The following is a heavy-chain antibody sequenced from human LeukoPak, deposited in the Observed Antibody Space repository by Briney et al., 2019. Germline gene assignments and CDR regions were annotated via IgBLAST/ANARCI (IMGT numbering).Heavy chain of an antibody. CDR2: INPSGGST. V-gene: IGHV1-46*01. CDR3: ARDPLYGSGGGGYFDY. CDR1: GYTFTSYY. D-gene: IGHD3-10*01. J-gene: IGHJ4*02. Sequence: ASVKVSCKASGYTFTSYYMHWVRQAPGQGLEWMGIINPSGGSTSYAQKFQGRVTMTRDMSTSTVYMELSSLRSEDTAVYYCARDPLYGSGGGGYFDYWGQGTLVTVSS.